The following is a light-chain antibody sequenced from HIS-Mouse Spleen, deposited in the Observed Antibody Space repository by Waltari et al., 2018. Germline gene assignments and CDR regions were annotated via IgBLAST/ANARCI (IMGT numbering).Light chain of an antibody. J-gene: IGLJ2*01. V-gene: IGLV2-23*01. CDR2: EGS. CDR1: SSDVGSYQL. CDR3: CSYAGSSTSVV. Sequence: QSALTQPASVSGSPGQSITIPCPGTSSDVGSYQLVSWYQQHPGKAPKLMIYEGSKRPSGVSNRFSGSKSGNTASLTISGLQAEDEADYYCCSYAGSSTSVVFGGGTKLTVL.